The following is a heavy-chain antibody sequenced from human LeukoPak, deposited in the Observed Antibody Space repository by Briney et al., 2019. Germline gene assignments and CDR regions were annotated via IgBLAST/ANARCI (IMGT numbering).Heavy chain of an antibody. D-gene: IGHD3-10*01. CDR1: GGTFSSYA. J-gene: IGHJ5*02. CDR3: ARATGSHGSGGYYMGFDP. V-gene: IGHV1-69*01. Sequence: ASAKVSCKASGGTFSSYAISWVRQAPGQGLEWMGGIIPIFGTANYAQKFQGRVTITADESTSTAYMELSRLRSDDTAVYYCARATGSHGSGGYYMGFDPWGQGTLVTVSS. CDR2: IIPIFGTA.